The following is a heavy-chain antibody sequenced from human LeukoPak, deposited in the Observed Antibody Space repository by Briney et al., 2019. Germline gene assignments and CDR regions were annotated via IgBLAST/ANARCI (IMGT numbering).Heavy chain of an antibody. CDR1: GFTFSSYW. D-gene: IGHD6-13*01. V-gene: IGHV3-7*01. CDR3: ARDLSVAAAVGDHYFDY. J-gene: IGHJ4*02. CDR2: IKQDGSEK. Sequence: GGSLRLSCAASGFTFSSYWMSWVRQAPGKGLEWVANIKQDGSEKYYVDSVKGRFTISRDNAKNSLFLHMNSLRAEDTAVYYCARDLSVAAAVGDHYFDYWGQGTLVTVSS.